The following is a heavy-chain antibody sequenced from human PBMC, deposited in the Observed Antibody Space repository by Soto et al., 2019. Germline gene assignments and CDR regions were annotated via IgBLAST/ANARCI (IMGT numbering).Heavy chain of an antibody. CDR2: INPNSGGT. CDR1: GGTFSSYA. D-gene: IGHD2-15*01. Sequence: QVQLVQSGAEVKKPGSSVKVSCKASGGTFSSYAISWVRQAPGQGLEWMGGINPNSGGTNYAQKFQGRVTMTRDTSISTAYMELSRLRSDDTAVYYCARLGYCSGGSCYSDYWGQGTLVTVSS. J-gene: IGHJ4*02. CDR3: ARLGYCSGGSCYSDY. V-gene: IGHV1-2*02.